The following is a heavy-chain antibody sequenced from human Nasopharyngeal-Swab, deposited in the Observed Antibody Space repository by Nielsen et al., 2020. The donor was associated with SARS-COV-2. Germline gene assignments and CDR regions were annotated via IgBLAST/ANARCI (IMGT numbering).Heavy chain of an antibody. D-gene: IGHD2-2*01. CDR2: INPSGGQT. CDR3: ARDLDPATAGALDI. Sequence: SVKFSCKASGYTFRIYYMHWVRQAPGQGLEWMGLINPSGGQTTYAQKFQGRVTMTRDTSTSTVYMELSSLRSEDTAVYYCARDLDPATAGALDIWGQGTMVTVSS. V-gene: IGHV1-46*01. J-gene: IGHJ3*02. CDR1: GYTFRIYY.